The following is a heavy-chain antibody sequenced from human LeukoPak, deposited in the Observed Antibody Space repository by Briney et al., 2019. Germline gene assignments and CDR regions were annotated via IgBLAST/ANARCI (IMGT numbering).Heavy chain of an antibody. CDR3: AKATIEMATII. Sequence: GGSLRLSCAASDLPVSINYMTWVRQAPGKGLEWVSVIYSGGTTFYADSVKGRFTISRDNSKNTLYLQMNSLRAEDTAVYYCAKATIEMATIIWGQGTLVTVSS. CDR1: DLPVSINY. CDR2: IYSGGTT. D-gene: IGHD5-24*01. J-gene: IGHJ4*02. V-gene: IGHV3-66*02.